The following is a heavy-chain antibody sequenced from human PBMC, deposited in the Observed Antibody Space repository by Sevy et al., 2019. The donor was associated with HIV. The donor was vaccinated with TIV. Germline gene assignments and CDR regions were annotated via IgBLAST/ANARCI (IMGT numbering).Heavy chain of an antibody. V-gene: IGHV3-7*01. D-gene: IGHD3-3*01. CDR2: IKQDGSEK. Sequence: GGSLRLSCAASGFTFSSYWMSWVRQAPGKGLEWVVNIKQDGSEKYYVDSVKGRFTISRDNAKNSLYLQMNSLRAEDTAVYYCARDIYLTYYDFWSGYQGNDAFDIWGQGTMVTVSS. CDR3: ARDIYLTYYDFWSGYQGNDAFDI. CDR1: GFTFSSYW. J-gene: IGHJ3*02.